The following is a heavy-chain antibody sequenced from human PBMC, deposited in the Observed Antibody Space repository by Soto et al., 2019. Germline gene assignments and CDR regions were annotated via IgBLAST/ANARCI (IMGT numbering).Heavy chain of an antibody. J-gene: IGHJ4*02. Sequence: PGGSLRLSCAASGFTFSSYSMNWVRQAPGKGLEWVSSISSSSSYIYYADSVKGRFTISRDNAKNSLYLQMNSLRAEDTAVYYCASILPPHYYGSETFDYWGQGTLVTVSS. CDR1: GFTFSSYS. D-gene: IGHD3-10*01. CDR2: ISSSSSYI. CDR3: ASILPPHYYGSETFDY. V-gene: IGHV3-21*01.